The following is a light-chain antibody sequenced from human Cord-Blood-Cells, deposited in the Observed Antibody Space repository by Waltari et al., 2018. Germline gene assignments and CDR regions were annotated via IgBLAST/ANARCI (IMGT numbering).Light chain of an antibody. CDR1: QSISSW. Sequence: DIQMTQSLSTLSASVGDRVTITCRASQSISSWLAWYQQKPGKAPKLLIYKASSLESGVPSGFSGRGSGTEFTLTISSLQPDDFATYYCQQYNSYSWTFGQGTKVEIK. J-gene: IGKJ1*01. V-gene: IGKV1-5*03. CDR2: KAS. CDR3: QQYNSYSWT.